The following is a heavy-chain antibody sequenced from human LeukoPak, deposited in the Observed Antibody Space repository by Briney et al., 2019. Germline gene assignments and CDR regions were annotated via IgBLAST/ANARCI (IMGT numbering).Heavy chain of an antibody. V-gene: IGHV3-9*03. CDR2: ISWNSGSI. J-gene: IGHJ3*02. Sequence: GGSLRLSCAASGFTFSSYAMSWVRQAPGKGLEWVSGISWNSGSIGYADSVKGRFTISRDNAKNSLYLQMNSLRAEDMALYYCAKTYSSGWDDAFDTWGQGTMVTVSS. D-gene: IGHD6-19*01. CDR1: GFTFSSYA. CDR3: AKTYSSGWDDAFDT.